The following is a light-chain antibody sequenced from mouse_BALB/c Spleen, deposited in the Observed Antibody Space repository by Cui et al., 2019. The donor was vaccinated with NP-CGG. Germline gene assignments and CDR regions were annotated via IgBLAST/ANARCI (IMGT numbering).Light chain of an antibody. CDR1: TGTVTTSNY. V-gene: IGLV1*01. CDR2: GTN. J-gene: IGLJ1*01. CDR3: ALWYSNHWV. Sequence: HAAVTPASAAPTSPGETVTLTCRSSTGTVTTSNYANWVQEKPDQLFTGLIGGTNNRAPGVPARFSGSLIGDKAALTITGAQTEDEAIYFCALWYSNHWVFGGGTKLTVL.